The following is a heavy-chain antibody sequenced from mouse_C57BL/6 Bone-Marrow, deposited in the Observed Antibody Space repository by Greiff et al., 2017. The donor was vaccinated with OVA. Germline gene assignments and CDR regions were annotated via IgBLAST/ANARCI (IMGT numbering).Heavy chain of an antibody. CDR2: INPSNGGT. Sequence: QVQLQQPGTELVKPGASVKLSCKASGYSFTSYWMHWVKQRPGQGLEWIGNINPSNGGTNYNEKFKGKATLTVDKSSSTAYMQLSSLTSEDSSVYYCARSRRQNYCVFAYWGQGTLVTVSA. V-gene: IGHV1-53*01. D-gene: IGHD1-1*01. J-gene: IGHJ3*01. CDR1: GYSFTSYW. CDR3: ARSRRQNYCVFAY.